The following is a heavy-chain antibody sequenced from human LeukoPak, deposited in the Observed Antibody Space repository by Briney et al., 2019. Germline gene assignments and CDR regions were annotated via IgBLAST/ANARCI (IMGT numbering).Heavy chain of an antibody. V-gene: IGHV7-4-1*02. CDR1: GYTFTSYA. J-gene: IGHJ4*02. Sequence: ASVKVSCKASGYTFTSYAMNWVRQAPGQGLEWIGWINTNTGNPTYAQGFTGRFVFSLDTSVSTAYLQISSLKAEDTAVYYCARAVDVEGATTLVIDYWGQGTLVTVSS. D-gene: IGHD1-26*01. CDR3: ARAVDVEGATTLVIDY. CDR2: INTNTGNP.